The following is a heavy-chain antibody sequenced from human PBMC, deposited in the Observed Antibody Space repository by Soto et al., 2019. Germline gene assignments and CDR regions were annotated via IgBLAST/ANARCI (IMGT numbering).Heavy chain of an antibody. CDR1: GYSFSSNW. V-gene: IGHV5-51*01. CDR2: IYPGDSDT. J-gene: IGHJ4*02. Sequence: GESLKISCKGSGYSFSSNWIGWVRQMPGKGLEWMGIIYPGDSDTRYSPAFQGQVTFSADKSISTAYLQWSSLKASDTAMYYCARIPAYTTSFYFDYWGQGTLVTISS. D-gene: IGHD6-6*01. CDR3: ARIPAYTTSFYFDY.